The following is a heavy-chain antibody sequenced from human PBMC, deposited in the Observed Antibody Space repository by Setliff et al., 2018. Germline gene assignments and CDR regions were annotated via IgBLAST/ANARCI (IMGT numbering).Heavy chain of an antibody. Sequence: SVKVSCKASGGTFSSYAISWVRQAPGQGLEWMRGIIPIFGTANYAQKFQGRVTITTDESTSTAYMELSSLRSEDTAVYYCAGGSYSDYYGMDVWGQGTMVTVSS. CDR1: GGTFSSYA. D-gene: IGHD1-26*01. CDR2: IIPIFGTA. J-gene: IGHJ6*02. CDR3: AGGSYSDYYGMDV. V-gene: IGHV1-69*05.